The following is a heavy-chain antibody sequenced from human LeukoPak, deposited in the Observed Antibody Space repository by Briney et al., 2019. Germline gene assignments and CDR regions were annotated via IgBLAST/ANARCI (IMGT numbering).Heavy chain of an antibody. V-gene: IGHV1-18*01. CDR3: ARESSQWELLYYFDY. Sequence: ASVKVSCKASGYTFTNYGISWVRQAPGQGLEWMARISAYNGNTNYAQNLQGRVTMTTDTSTSTAYMELRSLRSDDTAVYYCARESSQWELLYYFDYWGQGTLVTVSS. D-gene: IGHD1-26*01. CDR2: ISAYNGNT. J-gene: IGHJ4*02. CDR1: GYTFTNYG.